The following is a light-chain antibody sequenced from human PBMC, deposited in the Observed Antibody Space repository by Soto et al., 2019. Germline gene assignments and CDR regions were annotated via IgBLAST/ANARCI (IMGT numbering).Light chain of an antibody. J-gene: IGLJ1*01. Sequence: QSALTQPASVSGSPGRSITISCTGTSSDVGGYNYVSWYQQHPGKAPKLMIYDVSNRPSGVSNRFSGSKSGNTASLTISGLQTEDESDYYCSSYTGSSTYVFGTGTKLTVL. CDR2: DVS. CDR3: SSYTGSSTYV. CDR1: SSDVGGYNY. V-gene: IGLV2-14*03.